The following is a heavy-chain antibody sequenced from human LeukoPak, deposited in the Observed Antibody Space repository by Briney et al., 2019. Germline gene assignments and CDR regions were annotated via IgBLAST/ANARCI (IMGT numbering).Heavy chain of an antibody. V-gene: IGHV1-46*01. D-gene: IGHD3-10*01. Sequence: ASVKVSCKASGYTFTSYDMHWVRQAPGQGLEWMGIINPSGDSTSYAQKFQGRVTMTRDTSTSTVYMELSSLRAEDTAVYYCARDRITMVRGVIPLLQPWGQGTLVTVSS. CDR1: GYTFTSYD. CDR2: INPSGDST. J-gene: IGHJ4*02. CDR3: ARDRITMVRGVIPLLQP.